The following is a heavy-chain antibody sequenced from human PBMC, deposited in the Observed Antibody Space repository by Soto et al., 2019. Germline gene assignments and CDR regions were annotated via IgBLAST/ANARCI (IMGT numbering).Heavy chain of an antibody. Sequence: ASVKVSCKASGYTFTGYYVHWVRQAPGQGLEWMGWINPNSGDTNYAQKLQGRVTMTTDTSTSTAYMELRSLRSDDTAVYYCARDLRSGDSFDNWSQGTLVTVSS. CDR1: GYTFTGYY. J-gene: IGHJ4*02. CDR3: ARDLRSGDSFDN. CDR2: INPNSGDT. D-gene: IGHD4-17*01. V-gene: IGHV1-2*02.